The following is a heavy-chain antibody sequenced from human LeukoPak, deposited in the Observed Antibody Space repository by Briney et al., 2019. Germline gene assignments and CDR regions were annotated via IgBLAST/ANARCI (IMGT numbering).Heavy chain of an antibody. J-gene: IGHJ3*02. Sequence: PGGSLRLSCAASGFTFSSYAMSWVRQAPGKGLEWVSAISGSGGSTYYADSVKGRFTISRDNSKNTLYLQVNSLRAEDTAVYYCAKVRFLEWLLPAFDAFDIWGQGTMVTVSS. CDR3: AKVRFLEWLLPAFDAFDI. D-gene: IGHD3-3*01. V-gene: IGHV3-23*01. CDR2: ISGSGGST. CDR1: GFTFSSYA.